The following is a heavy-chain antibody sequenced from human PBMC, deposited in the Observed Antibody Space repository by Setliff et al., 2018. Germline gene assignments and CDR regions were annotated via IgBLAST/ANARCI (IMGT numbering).Heavy chain of an antibody. CDR2: IYSSGSS. D-gene: IGHD3-22*01. CDR3: ARRGYYDSSGVDGFDI. CDR1: GGSISSGSYY. Sequence: SETLSLTCTVSGGSISSGSYYWTWIRQPAGKGLEWIGQIYSSGSSNYNPSLKSRLTISVDTSKNQFSLRLTSVTAAVTAVYYCARRGYYDSSGVDGFDIWGQGTVVTVSS. J-gene: IGHJ3*02. V-gene: IGHV4-61*09.